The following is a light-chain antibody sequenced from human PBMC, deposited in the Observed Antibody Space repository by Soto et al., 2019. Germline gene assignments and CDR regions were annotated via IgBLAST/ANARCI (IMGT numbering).Light chain of an antibody. CDR2: GAY. Sequence: IQMTQSPSTICASVLDIFTITLRAIQCISHYLAWFQQRPGKVTKRLIYGAYTLESAVPSRFSGSGSGTEFTLTISSMQPEDFATYYCLQHNPYQLSFGGGTQVDIK. V-gene: IGKV1-17*03. J-gene: IGKJ4*01. CDR1: QCISHY. CDR3: LQHNPYQLS.